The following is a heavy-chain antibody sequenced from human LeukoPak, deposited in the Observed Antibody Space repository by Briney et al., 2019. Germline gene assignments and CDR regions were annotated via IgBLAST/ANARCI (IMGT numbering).Heavy chain of an antibody. V-gene: IGHV3-66*01. CDR1: GFTVSSNY. D-gene: IGHD6-13*01. J-gene: IGHJ4*02. CDR2: IYSGGST. CDR3: AKDLDIAAAH. Sequence: GGSLRLSCAASGFTVSSNYMSWVRQAPGKGLEWVSVIYSGGSTYYADSVKGRFTISRDNSKNTLYLQMNRLRVEGTAIYYCAKDLDIAAAHWGQGTLVTVSS.